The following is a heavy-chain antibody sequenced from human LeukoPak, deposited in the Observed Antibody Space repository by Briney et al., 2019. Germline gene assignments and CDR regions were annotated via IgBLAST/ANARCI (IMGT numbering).Heavy chain of an antibody. J-gene: IGHJ4*02. Sequence: GGSLRLSCAASGFTFSSYAMSWVRQAPGKGLEWVGRIKSKTDGGTIDYAAPVKGRFTISRDDSKNTLYLQMNSLKTEDTAVYYCTTDPQQLDIFDYWGQGTLVTVSS. D-gene: IGHD6-6*01. CDR2: IKSKTDGGTI. V-gene: IGHV3-15*01. CDR3: TTDPQQLDIFDY. CDR1: GFTFSSYA.